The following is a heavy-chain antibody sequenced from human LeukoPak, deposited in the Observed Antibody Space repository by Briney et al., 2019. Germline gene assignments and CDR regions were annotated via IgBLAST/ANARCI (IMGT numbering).Heavy chain of an antibody. CDR2: IRSSSSTI. D-gene: IGHD3-22*01. J-gene: IGHJ4*02. V-gene: IGHV3-48*01. CDR3: ARVSRRYYYDSSGYLGY. Sequence: SGGSLRLSCAASGFTFSSYSMNWVRQAPGKGLEWVSYIRSSSSTIYYADSVKGRFTISRDNAKDSLYLQMNSLRAEDTAVYYCARVSRRYYYDSSGYLGYWGQGTLVTVSS. CDR1: GFTFSSYS.